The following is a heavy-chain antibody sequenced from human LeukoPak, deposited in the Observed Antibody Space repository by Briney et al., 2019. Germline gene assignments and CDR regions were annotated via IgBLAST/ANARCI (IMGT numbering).Heavy chain of an antibody. D-gene: IGHD2-21*02. CDR1: GYTFTGYY. CDR2: INPNSGGT. V-gene: IGHV1-2*02. CDR3: ARDIVVVTAIQGRFDY. J-gene: IGHJ4*02. Sequence: GASVKVSCKASGYTFTGYYMHWVRQAPGQGLEWMGWINPNSGGTNYAQKFQGRVTMTRDTSISTAYMELSRLRSDDTAVYYCARDIVVVTAIQGRFDYWGQGTLVTVSS.